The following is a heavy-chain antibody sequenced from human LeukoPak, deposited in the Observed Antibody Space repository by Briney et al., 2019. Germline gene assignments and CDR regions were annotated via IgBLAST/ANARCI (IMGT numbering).Heavy chain of an antibody. CDR3: AIFMVRGIIIKDY. CDR1: GGSFSGYY. J-gene: IGHJ4*02. Sequence: SETLSLTCAVYGGSFSGYYWSWIRQPPGKGLEWIGEINHSGSTNYNPSLKSRVTISVDTSKNQFSLKLNSVTAADTAVFYCAIFMVRGIIIKDYWGQGTLVTVSS. V-gene: IGHV4-34*01. CDR2: INHSGST. D-gene: IGHD3-10*01.